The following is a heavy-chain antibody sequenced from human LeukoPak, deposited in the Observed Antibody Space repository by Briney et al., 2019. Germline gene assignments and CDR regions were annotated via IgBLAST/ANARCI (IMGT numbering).Heavy chain of an antibody. CDR2: INTNTGNP. J-gene: IGHJ4*02. V-gene: IGHV7-4-1*02. CDR1: GYTFINYA. CDR3: ARVAPNTVTNGFDY. D-gene: IGHD4-17*01. Sequence: ASVKVSCKASGYTFINYAMNWVRQAPGQGLEWMGWINTNTGNPMYAQGFTGRFVFSLDTSVSTAYLQISSLKAEDTAVYYCARVAPNTVTNGFDYWGQGTLVTVCS.